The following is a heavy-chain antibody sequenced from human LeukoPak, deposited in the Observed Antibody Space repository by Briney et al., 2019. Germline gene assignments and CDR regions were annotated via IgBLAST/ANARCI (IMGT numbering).Heavy chain of an antibody. D-gene: IGHD3-9*01. Sequence: GSLKLSCAASAFPFRNYSMTWVPPAPGKGLEGVSTISGSGAISYYADSVKGRFTISRDNSKNTLYLQMNSLSAEDTAFYYCARDALQLTGNYVTRWWFDPWGQGTLVTVSS. CDR2: ISGSGAIS. CDR1: AFPFRNYS. CDR3: ARDALQLTGNYVTRWWFDP. V-gene: IGHV3-23*01. J-gene: IGHJ5*02.